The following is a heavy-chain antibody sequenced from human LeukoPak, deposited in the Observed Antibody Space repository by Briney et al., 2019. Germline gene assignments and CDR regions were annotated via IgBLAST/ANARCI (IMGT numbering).Heavy chain of an antibody. D-gene: IGHD2-15*01. CDR1: GGSINSGAYY. J-gene: IGHJ3*02. V-gene: IGHV4-31*03. Sequence: SETLSLTCTVSGGSINSGAYYWSWIRQHPGKGLEWIGYIYYSGSNYYNPSLKSRVTISVDTSKNQFPLKLSSVTAADTAVYYCAGCSGGSPIDAFHIWGQGTMVTVSS. CDR3: AGCSGGSPIDAFHI. CDR2: IYYSGSN.